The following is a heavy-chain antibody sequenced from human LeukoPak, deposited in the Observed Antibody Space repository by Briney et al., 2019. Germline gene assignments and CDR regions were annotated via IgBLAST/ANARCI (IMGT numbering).Heavy chain of an antibody. J-gene: IGHJ4*02. CDR3: ARGEGYSGSYRADY. Sequence: ASVNVSCKASGYTFTDYYMHWVRQAPGQGLEWMGWINPNSGGTNYAQKFQGRVTMNRDTSISTAYMELNRLRSDDTALYYCARGEGYSGSYRADYWGQGTLVTVSS. V-gene: IGHV1-2*02. D-gene: IGHD1-26*01. CDR2: INPNSGGT. CDR1: GYTFTDYY.